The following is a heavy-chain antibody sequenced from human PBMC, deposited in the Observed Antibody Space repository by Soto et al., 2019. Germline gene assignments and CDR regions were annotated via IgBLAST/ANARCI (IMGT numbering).Heavy chain of an antibody. D-gene: IGHD3-3*01. CDR3: ARTPTVIYDFWSGITADSFHY. J-gene: IGHJ4*02. Sequence: ASVKVSCKASGYTFTSYYMHWVRQAPGQGLEWMGIINPSGGSTSYAQKFQGRVTMTRDTSTSTVYMELSSLRSEDTAVYYCARTPTVIYDFWSGITADSFHYCGQAPLLTLS. CDR1: GYTFTSYY. V-gene: IGHV1-46*01. CDR2: INPSGGST.